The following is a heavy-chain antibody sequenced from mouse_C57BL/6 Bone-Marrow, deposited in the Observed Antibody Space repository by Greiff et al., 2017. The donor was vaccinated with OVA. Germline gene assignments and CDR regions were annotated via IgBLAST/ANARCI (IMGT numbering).Heavy chain of an antibody. CDR1: GYAFRSYW. CDR3: ARRPYYYGSSYDAMDY. CDR2: IYPGDGDT. Sequence: QVQLKQSGAELVKPGASVKISCKASGYAFRSYWMNWVKQRPGKGLEWIGQIYPGDGDTNYNGKFKGKATLTAAKSSSTAYMQLSSLTSEDSAVYFCARRPYYYGSSYDAMDYWGQGTSVTVSS. J-gene: IGHJ4*01. D-gene: IGHD1-1*01. V-gene: IGHV1-80*01.